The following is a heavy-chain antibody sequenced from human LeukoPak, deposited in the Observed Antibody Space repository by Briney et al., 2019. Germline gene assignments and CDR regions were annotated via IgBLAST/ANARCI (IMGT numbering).Heavy chain of an antibody. Sequence: SETLSLTCTVSGGSISSYYWSWIRQPPGKGLEWIGYIYYSGSTNYNPSLKSRVTISVDTSKNQFSLKLSSVTAADTAVYYCARDGLFCGGDCYSANWFDPWGQGTLVTVSS. J-gene: IGHJ5*02. CDR1: GGSISSYY. D-gene: IGHD2-21*01. CDR3: ARDGLFCGGDCYSANWFDP. V-gene: IGHV4-59*01. CDR2: IYYSGST.